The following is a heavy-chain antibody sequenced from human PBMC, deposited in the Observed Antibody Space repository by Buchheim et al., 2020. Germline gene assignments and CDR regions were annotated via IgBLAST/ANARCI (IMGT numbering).Heavy chain of an antibody. J-gene: IGHJ6*02. Sequence: QLQLQESGPGLVKPSETLSLPCTVSGGSISSSSYYWGWIRQPPGKGLEWIGSIYYSGSTYYNPSLKSRVTISVDTSKNQFSLKLSSVTAADTAVYYCARRPEAYYYYYGMDVWGQGTT. V-gene: IGHV4-39*01. CDR2: IYYSGST. D-gene: IGHD1-14*01. CDR3: ARRPEAYYYYYGMDV. CDR1: GGSISSSSYY.